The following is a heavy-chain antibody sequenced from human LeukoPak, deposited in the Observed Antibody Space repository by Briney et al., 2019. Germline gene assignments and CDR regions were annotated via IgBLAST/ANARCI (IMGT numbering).Heavy chain of an antibody. D-gene: IGHD2-15*01. Sequence: SETLSLTCAVYGGSFRGYYWSWIRQPPAKGLEWIGGINHSGSTNYHPSLNSRVTISVDTSKNQFSLNLPSVTAADTPGYYCAGVVTAHDAFDIWGQGTMVTVSS. CDR1: GGSFRGYY. V-gene: IGHV4-34*01. CDR3: AGVVTAHDAFDI. J-gene: IGHJ3*02. CDR2: INHSGST.